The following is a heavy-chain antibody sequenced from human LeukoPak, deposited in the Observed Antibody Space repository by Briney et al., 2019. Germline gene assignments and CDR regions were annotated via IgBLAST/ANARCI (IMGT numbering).Heavy chain of an antibody. CDR2: IYPGDSDT. J-gene: IGHJ5*02. V-gene: IGHV5-51*01. Sequence: PGESLKISCKGSGYSFTSYWIGWVRQMPGKGLEWMGIIYPGDSDTRYSPSFQGQVTISADKSISTAYLQWSSLKASDTAMYYCARQDCSGGSCFCGFDPWGQGTLVTVSS. CDR3: ARQDCSGGSCFCGFDP. D-gene: IGHD2-15*01. CDR1: GYSFTSYW.